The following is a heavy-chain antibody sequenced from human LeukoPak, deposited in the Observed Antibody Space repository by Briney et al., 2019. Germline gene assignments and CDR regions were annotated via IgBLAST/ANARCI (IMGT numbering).Heavy chain of an antibody. V-gene: IGHV4-59*01. J-gene: IGHJ4*02. CDR1: GGSISSYY. Sequence: SETLSLTCTVSGGSISSYYWSWIRQPPGKGLEWIGYIYYSGSTNYNPSLKSRVTISVDTSKNQFSPRLSSVTAADTAVYYCARLTTTAVAGTPFDYWGQGTLVTVSS. CDR2: IYYSGST. D-gene: IGHD6-19*01. CDR3: ARLTTTAVAGTPFDY.